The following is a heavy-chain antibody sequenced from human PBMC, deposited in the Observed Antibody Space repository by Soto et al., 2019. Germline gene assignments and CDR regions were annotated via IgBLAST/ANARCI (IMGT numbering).Heavy chain of an antibody. CDR1: RDTFTGYY. CDR3: ARARIPDAFDI. V-gene: IGHV1-2*02. Sequence: QVHLVQSGAEVKKPGASVKVSCKASRDTFTGYYMHWVRQAPGQGLEWMGWITPNSGGPNYAQKLQGRVTMTRDTSISTVYMELSRLRSDDTAVYYCARARIPDAFDIWGQGTMFTVSS. J-gene: IGHJ3*02. CDR2: ITPNSGGP.